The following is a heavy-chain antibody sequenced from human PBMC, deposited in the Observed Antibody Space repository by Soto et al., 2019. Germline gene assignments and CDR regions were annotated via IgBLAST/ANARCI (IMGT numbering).Heavy chain of an antibody. Sequence: GASVKVSCKASGYTFTSYGISWVRQAPGQGLEWMGWISAYNGNTNYAQKLQDRVTMTTDTSTSTAYMELRSLRSDDTAVYYCARDISITIFGVSKQPNWFDPWGQGTLVTVSS. CDR3: ARDISITIFGVSKQPNWFDP. D-gene: IGHD3-3*01. V-gene: IGHV1-18*01. CDR1: GYTFTSYG. CDR2: ISAYNGNT. J-gene: IGHJ5*02.